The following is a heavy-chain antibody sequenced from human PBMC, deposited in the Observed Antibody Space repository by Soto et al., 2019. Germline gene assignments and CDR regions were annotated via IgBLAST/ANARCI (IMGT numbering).Heavy chain of an antibody. V-gene: IGHV4-31*03. CDR1: GGSISSGGYY. CDR3: ARDDGRDCRGGSCYSFDY. CDR2: IYYSGST. J-gene: IGHJ4*02. Sequence: QVQLQESGPGLVKPSQTLSLTCTVSGGSISSGGYYWSWIRQHPGKGLEWIWYIYYSGSTYYNPSLKSRVTISGDTSKNQFSLQMSSVTAADTAVYYCARDDGRDCRGGSCYSFDYWGQGTLVTVSS. D-gene: IGHD2-15*01.